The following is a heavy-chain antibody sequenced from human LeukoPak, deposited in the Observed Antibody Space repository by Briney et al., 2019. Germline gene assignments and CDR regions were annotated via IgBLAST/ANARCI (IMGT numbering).Heavy chain of an antibody. D-gene: IGHD2-2*01. CDR2: ISGSGGST. Sequence: GGSLRLSCAASGFTFSSYAMSWVRQAPGKGLEWVSAISGSGGSTYYADSVKGRFTISRDNSKNTLYLQMNSLRAEDTAVYYCAKPDPGSYCSSTSCYPYYYYYYMDVSGKGTTVTVSS. CDR1: GFTFSSYA. CDR3: AKPDPGSYCSSTSCYPYYYYYYMDV. V-gene: IGHV3-23*01. J-gene: IGHJ6*03.